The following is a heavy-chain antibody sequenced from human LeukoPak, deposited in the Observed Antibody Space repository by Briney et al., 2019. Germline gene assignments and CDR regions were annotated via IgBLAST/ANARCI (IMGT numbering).Heavy chain of an antibody. D-gene: IGHD3-16*02. CDR1: GFTFSSYT. Sequence: GGSLRLSCAASGFTFSSYTMNWVRQAPGKGLEWISYISSSGSPIYYADSVKGRFTISRDNAKNSLYLQMSSLRAEDTAVYYCARDRGRGDYVWGTYRYTYYFDYWGQGTLVTVSS. V-gene: IGHV3-48*04. J-gene: IGHJ4*02. CDR3: ARDRGRGDYVWGTYRYTYYFDY. CDR2: ISSSGSPI.